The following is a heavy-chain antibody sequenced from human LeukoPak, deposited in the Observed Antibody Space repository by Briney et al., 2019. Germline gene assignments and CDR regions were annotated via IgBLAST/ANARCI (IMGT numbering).Heavy chain of an antibody. CDR2: IKPDGSEK. CDR3: ASSRTWAFDY. J-gene: IGHJ4*02. D-gene: IGHD1-26*01. CDR1: GFTFSNYW. V-gene: IGHV3-7*01. Sequence: QHWGSLRLSCAASGFTFSNYWMSWVRQAPGKGLEWAANIKPDGSEKYYVDSVKGRFTISRDNAKNSLYLQMNSLRAEDTAVYYCASSRTWAFDYWGQGSLVTVSS.